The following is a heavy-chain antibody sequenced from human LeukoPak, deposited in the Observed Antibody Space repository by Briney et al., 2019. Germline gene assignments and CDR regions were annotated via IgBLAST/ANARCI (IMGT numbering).Heavy chain of an antibody. D-gene: IGHD3-9*01. CDR1: GGSISSYY. Sequence: SETLSLTCTVSGGSISSYYWSWIRQPAGKRLEWIGRIYTSGSTNYNPSLKSRVTMSVDTSKNQFSLKLSSVTAADTAVYYCARDRSRYDILTGYASLDYWGQGTLVTVSS. CDR2: IYTSGST. V-gene: IGHV4-4*07. CDR3: ARDRSRYDILTGYASLDY. J-gene: IGHJ4*02.